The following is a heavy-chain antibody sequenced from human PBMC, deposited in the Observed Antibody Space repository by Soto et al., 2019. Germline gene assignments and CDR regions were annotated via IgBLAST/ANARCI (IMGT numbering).Heavy chain of an antibody. D-gene: IGHD5-12*01. CDR3: ARDAYSGYDIYYYYGMDV. V-gene: IGHV6-1*01. CDR1: GDSVSSNSAA. J-gene: IGHJ6*02. CDR2: TYYRSKWYN. Sequence: SQTLSLTCAISGDSVSSNSAAWNWIRQSPSRGLEWLGRTYYRSKWYNDYAVSVKSRITINPDTSKNQFSLQLNSVTPEDTAVYYCARDAYSGYDIYYYYGMDVWGQGTTVTVSS.